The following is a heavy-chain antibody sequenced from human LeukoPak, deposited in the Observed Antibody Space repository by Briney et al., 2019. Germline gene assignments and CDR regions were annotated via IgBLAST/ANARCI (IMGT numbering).Heavy chain of an antibody. J-gene: IGHJ4*02. V-gene: IGHV3-30-3*01. CDR1: GFTFSEYA. CDR3: ARVFLERLTSGYFDN. D-gene: IGHD3-3*01. CDR2: ISYDGRQK. Sequence: GSLRLSCAASGFTFSEYAMRWVRQAPGKGLEWVAVISYDGRQKYYGDSVKGRFTISRDNPKNTLYLQMNSLRDDDTAVYYCARVFLERLTSGYFDNWGQGTLVTVSP.